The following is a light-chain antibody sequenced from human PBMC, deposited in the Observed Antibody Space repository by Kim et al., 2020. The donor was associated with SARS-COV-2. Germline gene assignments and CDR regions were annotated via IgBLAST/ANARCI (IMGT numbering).Light chain of an antibody. J-gene: IGKJ4*01. CDR1: QSVSSY. Sequence: EIVLTQSPATLSLSPGERATLSCRASQSVSSYLAWYQQKPGQAPRLLIYDASNRATGIPARFSGSGSGTDFTLTISSLEPEDFAVYYWQQRSNWPPSFGGGTKVEI. V-gene: IGKV3-11*01. CDR3: QQRSNWPPS. CDR2: DAS.